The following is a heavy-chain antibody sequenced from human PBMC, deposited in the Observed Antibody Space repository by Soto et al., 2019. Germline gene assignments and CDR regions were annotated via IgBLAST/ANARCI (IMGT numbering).Heavy chain of an antibody. CDR3: ARGADLAAADFNFDY. CDR2: INHSGST. CDR1: GGSFGGYY. Sequence: SETLSLTCAVYGGSFGGYYWSWIRQPPGKGLEWIGEINHSGSTNYNPSLKSRVTISVDTSKNQFSLKLSSVTAADTAVYYCARGADLAAADFNFDYWGQGTLVTVS. J-gene: IGHJ4*02. D-gene: IGHD6-13*01. V-gene: IGHV4-34*01.